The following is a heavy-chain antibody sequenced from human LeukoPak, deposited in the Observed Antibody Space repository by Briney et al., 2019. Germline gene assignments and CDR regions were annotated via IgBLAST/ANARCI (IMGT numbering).Heavy chain of an antibody. Sequence: GGSLRLSCAASGFTFSSYGMHWVRQAPGKGLEWVAVIWYDGSNKYYADSVKGRFTISRDNSKNTLFLQMNSLRAEDTAVYYCAKDRKVYQDWGQGTLVTVSS. V-gene: IGHV3-33*06. D-gene: IGHD2-8*01. CDR2: IWYDGSNK. CDR3: AKDRKVYQD. J-gene: IGHJ4*02. CDR1: GFTFSSYG.